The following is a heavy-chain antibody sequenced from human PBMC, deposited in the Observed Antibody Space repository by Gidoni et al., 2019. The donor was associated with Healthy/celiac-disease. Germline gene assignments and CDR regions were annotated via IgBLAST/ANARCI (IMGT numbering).Heavy chain of an antibody. D-gene: IGHD3-10*01. CDR3: ARDVTMVRGVMPLYYYYYYGMDV. V-gene: IGHV3-33*08. Sequence: QVQLVESGGGVVQPGRSLRLSCAAYGFTFSSYGMHWVRQAPGKGLEWVAVIWYDGSNKYYADSVKGRFTISRDNSKNTLYLQMNSLRAEDTAVYYCARDVTMVRGVMPLYYYYYYGMDVWGQGTTVTVSS. J-gene: IGHJ6*02. CDR1: GFTFSSYG. CDR2: IWYDGSNK.